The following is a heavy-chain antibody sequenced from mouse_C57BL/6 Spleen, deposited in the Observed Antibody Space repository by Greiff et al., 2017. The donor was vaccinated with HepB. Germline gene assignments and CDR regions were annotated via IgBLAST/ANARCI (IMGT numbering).Heavy chain of an antibody. CDR2: IDPSDSYT. J-gene: IGHJ4*01. Sequence: QVQLQQPGAELVMPGASVKLSCKASGYTFTSYWMHWVKQRPGQGLEWIGEIDPSDSYTNYNQKFKGKSTLTVDKSSSTAYMQLSSLTYEDSAVYYCARGNDYCAMDYWGQGTSVTVSS. CDR3: ARGNDYCAMDY. V-gene: IGHV1-69*01. CDR1: GYTFTSYW.